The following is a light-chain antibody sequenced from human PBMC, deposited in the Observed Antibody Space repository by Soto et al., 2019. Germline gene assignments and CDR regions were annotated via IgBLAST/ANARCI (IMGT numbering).Light chain of an antibody. CDR1: SSDFGNYNL. CDR3: SSYTNSNTQV. CDR2: EVN. J-gene: IGLJ3*02. V-gene: IGLV2-14*02. Sequence: QSALTQPASVSGSPGQSITISCTGTSSDFGNYNLVSWYQQHPGKVPKLILFEVNKRPSGVSGRFSGSKSGNTASLTISGLQAEDEADYYCSSYTNSNTQVFGGGTKLTVL.